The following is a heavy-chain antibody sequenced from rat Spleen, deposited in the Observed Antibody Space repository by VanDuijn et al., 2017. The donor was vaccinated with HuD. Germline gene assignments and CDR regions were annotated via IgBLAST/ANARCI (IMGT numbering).Heavy chain of an antibody. D-gene: IGHD1-12*03. CDR1: GFTFSDYY. CDR2: FSYDGSTT. J-gene: IGHJ4*01. V-gene: IGHV5-7*01. CDR3: ARHDYYDGYYDVMDA. Sequence: EVQLVESDGGLVQPGRSLKLSCAASGFTFSDYYMAWVRQAPTEGLEWVATFSYDGSTTYYRDSVKGRFTISRDNAKSTLYLQMDSLRSEDTATYYCARHDYYDGYYDVMDAWGQGASVTVSS.